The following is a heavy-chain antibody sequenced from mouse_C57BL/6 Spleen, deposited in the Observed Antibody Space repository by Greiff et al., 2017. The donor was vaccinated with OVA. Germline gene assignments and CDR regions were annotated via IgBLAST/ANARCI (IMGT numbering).Heavy chain of an antibody. V-gene: IGHV1-52*01. CDR1: GYTFTSYW. Sequence: QVQLKQPGAELVRPGSSVKLSCKASGYTFTSYWMHRVKQRPIQGLEWIGNIDPSDSETHYNQKFKDKATLTVDKSSSTAYMQLSSLTSEDSAVYYCARALNWDPPFDYWGQGTTLTVSS. CDR3: ARALNWDPPFDY. D-gene: IGHD4-1*01. CDR2: IDPSDSET. J-gene: IGHJ2*01.